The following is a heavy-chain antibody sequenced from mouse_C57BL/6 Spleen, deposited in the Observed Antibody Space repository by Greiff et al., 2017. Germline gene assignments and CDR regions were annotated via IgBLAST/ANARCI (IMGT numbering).Heavy chain of an antibody. CDR3: ARYDGSSYSYAIGY. J-gene: IGHJ4*01. D-gene: IGHD1-1*01. CDR2: INPSSGYT. V-gene: IGHV1-7*01. Sequence: QVQLQQSGAELAKPGASVKLSCKASGYTFTSYWMHWVKQRPGQGLEWIGNINPSSGYTKYNQKFKDKATLTADKATSTAYMQLSSLTYEDSAFYYCARYDGSSYSYAIGYWGQGTSVTVSS. CDR1: GYTFTSYW.